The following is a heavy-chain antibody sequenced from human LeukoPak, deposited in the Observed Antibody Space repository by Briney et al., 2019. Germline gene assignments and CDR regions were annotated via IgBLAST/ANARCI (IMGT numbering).Heavy chain of an antibody. CDR2: ISDGGSRT. D-gene: IGHD7-27*01. V-gene: IGHV3-23*01. CDR1: GFSFSSYA. Sequence: WGSVSLSCAASGFSFSSYAVSWVRQAPGKGLEWVSGISDGGSRTYYADSVKGRFTISRDDSKNTLYLQMNSLRAEDTAVYYCAKVQLGIGVDYWGQGTLATVSS. CDR3: AKVQLGIGVDY. J-gene: IGHJ4*02.